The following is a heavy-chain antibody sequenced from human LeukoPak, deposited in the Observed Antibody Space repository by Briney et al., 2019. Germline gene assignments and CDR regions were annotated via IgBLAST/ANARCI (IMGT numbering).Heavy chain of an antibody. J-gene: IGHJ4*02. Sequence: ASVKVSCKASGYSFTSYDINWVRQATGQGLEWIGWMNPISGDADYTQKFKGRVTFTRDTSTRTAYMEVNSLGSEDTAVYYCARSNFGGNVHFDYWGQGTLVTVSS. CDR1: GYSFTSYD. V-gene: IGHV1-8*02. D-gene: IGHD4-23*01. CDR2: MNPISGDA. CDR3: ARSNFGGNVHFDY.